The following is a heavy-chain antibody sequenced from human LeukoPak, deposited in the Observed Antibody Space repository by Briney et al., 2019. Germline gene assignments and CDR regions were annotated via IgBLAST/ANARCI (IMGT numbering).Heavy chain of an antibody. J-gene: IGHJ4*02. CDR2: IRHDGSYQ. CDR1: GFTFSSYG. V-gene: IGHV3-30*02. CDR3: AKNRDSSDYPRDFDF. D-gene: IGHD3-22*01. Sequence: QHWGVLRLSCAAFGFTFSSYGMHWVRPTPGKGLEWVAFIRHDGSYQQYADSVKGRFTVSRDNSKDMVYLQMNSLRTEDTAVYYCAKNRDSSDYPRDFDFWGQGALVTVSS.